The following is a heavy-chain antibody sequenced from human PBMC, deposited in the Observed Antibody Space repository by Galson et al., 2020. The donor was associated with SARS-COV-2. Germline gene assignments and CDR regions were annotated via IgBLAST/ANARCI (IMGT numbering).Heavy chain of an antibody. Sequence: GGSLRLSCAASGSTFSSYGMHWVRQAPGKGLEWVAVISYDGSNKYYADSVKGRFTISRDNSKNTLYLQMNSLRAEDTVVYYCATELVDAFDIWGQGTMVTVSS. CDR3: ATELVDAFDI. CDR2: ISYDGSNK. J-gene: IGHJ3*02. CDR1: GSTFSSYG. V-gene: IGHV3-30*03.